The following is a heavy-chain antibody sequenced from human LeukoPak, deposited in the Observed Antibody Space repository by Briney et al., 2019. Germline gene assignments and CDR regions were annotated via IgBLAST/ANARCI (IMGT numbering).Heavy chain of an antibody. D-gene: IGHD1-1*01. Sequence: GASVKVSCKASGFTFTSSAVQWVRRARGQRLEWIGWIVVGSGNTNYAQKFQERVTITRDMSTSTAYMELSSLRSEDTAVYYCAASWNDYYYYYMDVWGKGTTVTVSS. J-gene: IGHJ6*03. CDR1: GFTFTSSA. V-gene: IGHV1-58*01. CDR3: AASWNDYYYYYMDV. CDR2: IVVGSGNT.